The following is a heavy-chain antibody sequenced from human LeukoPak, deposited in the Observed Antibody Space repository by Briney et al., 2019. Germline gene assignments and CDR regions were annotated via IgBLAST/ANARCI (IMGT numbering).Heavy chain of an antibody. Sequence: ASVKVSCKASGYTFTSYGISWVRQAPGQGLEWMGWISAYNGNTNYAQKLQGRVTMTTDTSTSTAYMELRSLRSDDTAVYYCARDPGIAAAGTVDYCYGMDVWGQGTTVTVSS. D-gene: IGHD6-13*01. CDR1: GYTFTSYG. V-gene: IGHV1-18*01. CDR3: ARDPGIAAAGTVDYCYGMDV. CDR2: ISAYNGNT. J-gene: IGHJ6*02.